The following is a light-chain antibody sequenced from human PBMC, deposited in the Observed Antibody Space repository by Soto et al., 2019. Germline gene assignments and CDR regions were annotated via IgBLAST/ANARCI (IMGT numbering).Light chain of an antibody. CDR3: QQYDNSIT. V-gene: IGKV3-20*01. Sequence: EIVLTQSPGTLSLSPGETATLSCRASQSVSSNNLAWYNQKPGQTPSLLIYGASTRATGIPDRFSGSVSGTDFTLTISRLEPEDFTVYYGQQYDNSITFGQGTRLEIE. J-gene: IGKJ5*01. CDR1: QSVSSNN. CDR2: GAS.